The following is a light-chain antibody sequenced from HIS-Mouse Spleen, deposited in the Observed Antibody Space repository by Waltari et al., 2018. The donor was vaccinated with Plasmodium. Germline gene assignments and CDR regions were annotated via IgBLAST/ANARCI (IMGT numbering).Light chain of an antibody. V-gene: IGLV3-10*01. Sequence: SYELTQPPSVSVSPGQTARITCSGDALPKQYAYWYQQKPGQAPVLVIYKDSETPSGIPERFSGSSSGTMATLTSSGAQVEDEADYYCYSTDSSGNHRVFGGGTKLTVL. J-gene: IGLJ3*02. CDR1: ALPKQY. CDR2: KDS. CDR3: YSTDSSGNHRV.